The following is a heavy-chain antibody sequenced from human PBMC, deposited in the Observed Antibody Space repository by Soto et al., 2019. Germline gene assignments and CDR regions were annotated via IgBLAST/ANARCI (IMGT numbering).Heavy chain of an antibody. CDR2: IYYSGST. CDR1: GGSISSGDYY. Sequence: KTSETLSLTCTVSGGSISSGDYYWSWNRQPPGKGLEWMGYIYYSGSTYYNPSLKSRLTISVDTSKNQFSLKLSSVTAADTAVYYCARGCSSSTCPRPYYGMDVWGQGTTVTVSS. J-gene: IGHJ6*02. D-gene: IGHD2-2*01. V-gene: IGHV4-30-4*01. CDR3: ARGCSSSTCPRPYYGMDV.